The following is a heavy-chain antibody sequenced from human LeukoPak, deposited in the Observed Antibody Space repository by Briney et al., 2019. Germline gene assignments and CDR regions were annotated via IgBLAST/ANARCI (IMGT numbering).Heavy chain of an antibody. CDR1: GFTFSDYS. CDR3: ARDLNWGFDY. D-gene: IGHD7-27*01. CDR2: IRGSGPGSGSGT. Sequence: PGGSLRLSCATSGFTFSDYSMNWVRPAPGKGLEWVSNIRGSGPGSGSGTYYADSVKGRFIISRDNAKNLVYLQMSSLRAEDSAFYYCARDLNWGFDYWGQGALVTVSS. V-gene: IGHV3-48*04. J-gene: IGHJ4*02.